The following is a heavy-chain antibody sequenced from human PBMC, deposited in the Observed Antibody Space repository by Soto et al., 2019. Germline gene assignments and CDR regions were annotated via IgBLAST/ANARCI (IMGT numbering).Heavy chain of an antibody. Sequence: QVQLRQSGGEVKKPGASVKVACETSGYRFSDYGISWVRQAPGQGPEWMGWVNVYDGTTSYAQKFQGRVTMTTDTSTTTAYMDLRSLRSDDTALYYCARSRFGACDFWGQGTLVTVS. CDR1: GYRFSDYG. CDR3: ARSRFGACDF. J-gene: IGHJ4*02. V-gene: IGHV1-18*04. D-gene: IGHD2-21*02. CDR2: VNVYDGTT.